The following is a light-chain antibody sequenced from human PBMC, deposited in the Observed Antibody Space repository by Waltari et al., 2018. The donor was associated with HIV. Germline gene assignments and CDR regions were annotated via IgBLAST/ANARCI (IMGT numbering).Light chain of an antibody. Sequence: QSALTQPASVSGSPGQSITISCTGTNSDVGGYNYVSWYQHHPGKAPKLMIYGVSNRPSGISNRFAGSKSGNTASLTISGLQAEDEADYYCSSYTTSSTPWVFGGGTKLTVL. CDR2: GVS. CDR3: SSYTTSSTPWV. CDR1: NSDVGGYNY. J-gene: IGLJ3*02. V-gene: IGLV2-14*01.